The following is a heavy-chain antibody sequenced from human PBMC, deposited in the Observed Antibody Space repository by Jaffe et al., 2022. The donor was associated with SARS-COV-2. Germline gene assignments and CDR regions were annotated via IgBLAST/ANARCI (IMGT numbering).Heavy chain of an antibody. CDR2: ISYDGSNK. D-gene: IGHD6-13*01. CDR3: AKDGGAAAVYFDY. CDR1: GFTFSSYG. Sequence: QVQLVESGGGVVQPGRSLRLSCAASGFTFSSYGMHWVRQAPGKGLEWVAVISYDGSNKYYADSVKGRFTISRDNSKNTLYLQMNSLRAEDTAVYYCAKDGGAAAVYFDYWGQGTLVTVSS. V-gene: IGHV3-30*18. J-gene: IGHJ4*02.